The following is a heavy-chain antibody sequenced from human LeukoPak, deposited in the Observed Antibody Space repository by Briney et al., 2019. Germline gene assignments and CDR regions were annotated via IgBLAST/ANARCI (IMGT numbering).Heavy chain of an antibody. CDR3: ARGYYYDSSGYYFSLFFDY. CDR1: GGSISSYY. CDR2: IYYSGST. J-gene: IGHJ4*02. V-gene: IGHV4-59*01. Sequence: PSETLSLTCTVCGGSISSYYWSWIRQPPGKGLEWIGYIYYSGSTNYNPSLKSRVTISVDTSKNQFSLKLSSVTAADTAVYYCARGYYYDSSGYYFSLFFDYWGQGTLVTVSS. D-gene: IGHD3-22*01.